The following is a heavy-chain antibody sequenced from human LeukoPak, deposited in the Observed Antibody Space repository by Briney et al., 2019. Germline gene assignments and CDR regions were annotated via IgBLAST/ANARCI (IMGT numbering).Heavy chain of an antibody. CDR1: GFTFSYYW. CDR3: TRDPRNKGFDP. CDR2: INGDGSST. D-gene: IGHD1/OR15-1a*01. Sequence: GGSLRLSCAASGFTFSYYWMHWVRQAPGKGLVWVSCINGDGSSTNYADSVKGRFTISRDNAKNTLYLEMNSLRAEDTAVYYCTRDPRNKGFDPWGQGILVTVSS. J-gene: IGHJ5*02. V-gene: IGHV3-74*01.